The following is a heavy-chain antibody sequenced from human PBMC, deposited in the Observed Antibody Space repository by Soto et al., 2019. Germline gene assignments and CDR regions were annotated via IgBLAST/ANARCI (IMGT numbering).Heavy chain of an antibody. CDR2: IYHTGST. V-gene: IGHV4-59*08. Sequence: QVQLQESGPGLVKPSETLSLTCTVSGDSINPYYWSWIRQPPGKGLEWIAYIYHTGSTSYNPSHTSRVTSSVDTSKNQFSLTLYSVTATDRAIYYCVRHWGRQTPGYFYGWFGPWGQGTLVTVSS. CDR1: GDSINPYY. D-gene: IGHD3-22*01. J-gene: IGHJ5*02. CDR3: VRHWGRQTPGYFYGWFGP.